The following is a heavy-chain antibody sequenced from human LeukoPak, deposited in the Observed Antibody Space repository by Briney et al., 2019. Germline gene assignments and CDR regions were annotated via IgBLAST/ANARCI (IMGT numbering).Heavy chain of an antibody. CDR2: IIPIFGTA. J-gene: IGHJ4*02. D-gene: IGHD5-18*01. CDR3: ATRKNSYGLDY. Sequence: GASVKVSCKASGGTLSSYAISWVRQAPGQGLEWMGGIIPIFGTANYAQKFQGRVTITADESTSTAYMELSSLRSEDTAVYYCATRKNSYGLDYWGQGTLVTVSS. V-gene: IGHV1-69*13. CDR1: GGTLSSYA.